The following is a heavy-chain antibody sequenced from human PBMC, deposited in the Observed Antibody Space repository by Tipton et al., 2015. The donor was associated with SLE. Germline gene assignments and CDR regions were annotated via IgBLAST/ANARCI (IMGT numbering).Heavy chain of an antibody. J-gene: IGHJ4*02. CDR1: GYSISSGYY. CDR2: IYYSGSI. V-gene: IGHV4-61*01. CDR3: ARAGNSGWFWG. D-gene: IGHD6-19*01. Sequence: TLSLTCAVSGYSISSGYYWSWIRQPPGKGLEWTGYIYYSGSISYNPSLKSRVTISVDTSKNQFSLKLSSVTAADTAVYYCARAGNSGWFWGWGQGTLVTVSS.